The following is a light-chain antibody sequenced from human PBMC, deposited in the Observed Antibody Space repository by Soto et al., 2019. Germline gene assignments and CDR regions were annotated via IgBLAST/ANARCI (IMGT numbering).Light chain of an antibody. Sequence: ILMTQSPATLSVSPGARPPLSCRASQSVSMHLAWYQQAPGQAPRLLIHGASTRAIGVPDRFSGSGSGTEFTLTISSLQAEDFAFYYCHQYNNWPWTFGQGTKVDIK. CDR3: HQYNNWPWT. CDR2: GAS. J-gene: IGKJ1*01. CDR1: QSVSMH. V-gene: IGKV3-15*01.